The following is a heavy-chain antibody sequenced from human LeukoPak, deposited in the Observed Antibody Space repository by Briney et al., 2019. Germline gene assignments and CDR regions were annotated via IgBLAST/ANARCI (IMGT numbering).Heavy chain of an antibody. V-gene: IGHV3-74*01. Sequence: GGSLRLSCVASGFTFNEYWMYWVRQAPGKGLVSVSRINSDGSIISYADSVKGRFTISRDNAESTLHLQMNSLRAEDTVVYYCARKQWSAPPPDSWGQGTLVTVSS. CDR2: INSDGSII. CDR1: GFTFNEYW. J-gene: IGHJ4*02. D-gene: IGHD6-19*01. CDR3: ARKQWSAPPPDS.